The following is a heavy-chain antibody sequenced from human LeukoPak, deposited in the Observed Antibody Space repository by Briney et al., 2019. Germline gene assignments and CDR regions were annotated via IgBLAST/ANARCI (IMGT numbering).Heavy chain of an antibody. Sequence: GGSLRLSCAASGFTFSSYWMSWVRQAPGKGLEWVANIKQDGSEKYYVDSVKGRFTISRDNAKNSLYLQMNRLRAEDTAVYYCARVEGGWYGYSLVDYWGQGTLVTVSS. D-gene: IGHD6-19*01. V-gene: IGHV3-7*01. J-gene: IGHJ4*02. CDR1: GFTFSSYW. CDR2: IKQDGSEK. CDR3: ARVEGGWYGYSLVDY.